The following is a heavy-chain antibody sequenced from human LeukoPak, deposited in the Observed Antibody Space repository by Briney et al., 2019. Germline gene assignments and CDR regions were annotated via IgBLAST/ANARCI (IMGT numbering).Heavy chain of an antibody. CDR1: GGSFSSGSYY. D-gene: IGHD3-10*01. J-gene: IGHJ5*02. Sequence: SETLSLTCTVSGGSFSSGSYYWSWVRQPPGTGLEWIGYIYYSGSTNYNPSLKSRVTISVDTSKNQFSLKLSSVTAADTAVYYCASYYYGSGSYAHNWFDPWGQGTLVTVSS. V-gene: IGHV4-61*01. CDR3: ASYYYGSGSYAHNWFDP. CDR2: IYYSGST.